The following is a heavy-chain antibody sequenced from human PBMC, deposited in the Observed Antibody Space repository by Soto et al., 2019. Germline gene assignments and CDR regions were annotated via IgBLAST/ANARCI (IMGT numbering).Heavy chain of an antibody. CDR2: IAWNSGST. J-gene: IGHJ6*02. D-gene: IGHD1-26*01. Sequence: EVQLVESGGGLVQSGRSRRLSCVASGFRFDDFAMHWVRQAPGKGLEWVSSIAWNSGSTAYADSVKGRFTVFRDNARNSLDLQMNSLRVEDTALYYCVKGRGSYFVYFGLDVWGPGTTVTVSS. CDR3: VKGRGSYFVYFGLDV. CDR1: GFRFDDFA. V-gene: IGHV3-9*01.